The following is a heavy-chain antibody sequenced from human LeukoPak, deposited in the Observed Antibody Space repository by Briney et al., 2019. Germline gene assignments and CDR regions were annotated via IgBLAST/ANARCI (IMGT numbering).Heavy chain of an antibody. CDR2: ISGSGDST. Sequence: GGSLRLSCAASGFTFSTYAVNWVRQAPGKGLEWVSTISGSGDSTYYADSVKGRFTISRDNSKDTLYLQMNSLRAEDTAVYYCARGPVAGTGDYWGQGTLVTVSS. V-gene: IGHV3-23*01. J-gene: IGHJ4*02. CDR1: GFTFSTYA. CDR3: ARGPVAGTGDY. D-gene: IGHD6-19*01.